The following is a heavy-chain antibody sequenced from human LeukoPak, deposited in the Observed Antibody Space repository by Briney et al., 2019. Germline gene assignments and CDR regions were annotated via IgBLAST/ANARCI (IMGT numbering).Heavy chain of an antibody. J-gene: IGHJ6*03. CDR1: GFTFSRYA. CDR3: AASAWELRPFYMDV. V-gene: IGHV3-23*01. Sequence: PGGSLRLSCAASGFTFSRYAMSWVRQAPGKGLEWVSAISGSGGSTYYADSVKGRFTISRDNSKNTLYLQMNSLRAEDTAVYYCAASAWELRPFYMDVWGKGTTVTVPS. CDR2: ISGSGGST. D-gene: IGHD1-26*01.